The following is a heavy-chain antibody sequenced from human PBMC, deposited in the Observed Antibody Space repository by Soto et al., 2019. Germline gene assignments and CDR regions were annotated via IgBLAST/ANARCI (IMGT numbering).Heavy chain of an antibody. D-gene: IGHD2-8*01. CDR2: ISYDGSNK. CDR3: AKEQQYCTNGVGNTRTENYYGMDV. Sequence: RRLSCAASGFTFSSYGMHWVRQAPGKGLEWVAVISYDGSNKYYADSVKGRFTISRDNSKNTLYLQMNSLRAEDTAVYYCAKEQQYCTNGVGNTRTENYYGMDVWGQGTTVTVSS. J-gene: IGHJ6*02. V-gene: IGHV3-30*18. CDR1: GFTFSSYG.